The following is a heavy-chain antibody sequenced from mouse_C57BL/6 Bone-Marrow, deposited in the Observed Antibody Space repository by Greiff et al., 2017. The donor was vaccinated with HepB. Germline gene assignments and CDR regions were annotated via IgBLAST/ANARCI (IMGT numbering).Heavy chain of an antibody. D-gene: IGHD1-1*01. CDR3: ARGVVATSPLGY. CDR1: GFTFSSYA. V-gene: IGHV5-4*01. CDR2: ISDGGSYT. J-gene: IGHJ2*01. Sequence: EVQVVESGGGLVKPGGSLKLSCAASGFTFSSYAMSWVRQTPEKRLEWVATISDGGSYTYYPDNVKGRFTISSDNAKNNLYLQMSHLKSEDTAMYYCARGVVATSPLGYWGQGTTLTVSS.